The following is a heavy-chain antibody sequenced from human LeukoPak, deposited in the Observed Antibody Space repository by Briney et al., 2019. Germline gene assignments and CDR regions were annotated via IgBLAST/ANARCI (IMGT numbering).Heavy chain of an antibody. CDR2: INPNSGGS. J-gene: IGHJ5*02. CDR3: ARDVSAGGTNWFDP. CDR1: GYTFPANY. V-gene: IGHV1-2*02. Sequence: ASVKVSCKASGYTFPANYMHWVRQAPGQGLEWMGWINPNSGGSNCAQKFQGRVTMTRETSISTAYMELSRLSSDDTAVYYCARDVSAGGTNWFDPWGQGTLVTVSS. D-gene: IGHD3-16*01.